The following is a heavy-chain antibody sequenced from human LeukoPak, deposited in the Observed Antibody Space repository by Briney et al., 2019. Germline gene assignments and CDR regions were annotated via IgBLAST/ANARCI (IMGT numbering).Heavy chain of an antibody. J-gene: IGHJ4*02. CDR3: ARGRDYYSTCFDY. CDR2: IYDSGST. V-gene: IGHV4-59*01. Sequence: SETLSLTCTVSGGSISSYHWSWIRQPPGKGLEWIGYIYDSGSTNYNPSLKRRVTISADTSKNQFSLKMSSVTAADTAVYYCARGRDYYSTCFDYWGQGTLVTVSS. CDR1: GGSISSYH. D-gene: IGHD3-22*01.